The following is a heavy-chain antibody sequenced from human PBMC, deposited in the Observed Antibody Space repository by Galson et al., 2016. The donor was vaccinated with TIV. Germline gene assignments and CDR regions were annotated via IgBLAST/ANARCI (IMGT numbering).Heavy chain of an antibody. V-gene: IGHV1-2*02. D-gene: IGHD3-3*01. CDR3: ARAYGFGTSWYLGV. Sequence: SVKVSCKASGYIFANYYLHWARQAPGQGLEWMGWINPDSGDTDYAQKFQGTINMTRDISTANMQLTRLTFDDMAVYYCARAYGFGTSWYLGVWGQGTLVTVSS. J-gene: IGHJ4*02. CDR2: INPDSGDT. CDR1: GYIFANYY.